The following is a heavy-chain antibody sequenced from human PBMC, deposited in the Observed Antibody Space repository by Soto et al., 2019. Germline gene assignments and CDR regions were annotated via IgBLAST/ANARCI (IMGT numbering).Heavy chain of an antibody. D-gene: IGHD5-18*01. J-gene: IGHJ4*02. CDR1: GFTFSSFA. CDR2: ISSSGNYT. Sequence: GGSLSLSCAASGFTFSSFAMTWVRQAPGKGLEWVSGISSSGNYTYYADSVKGWFTISRDNSKNTMYLQINSLRAEDTAVYYCAKSGGYKYGYATYYFDYWGQGTLVTVSS. V-gene: IGHV3-23*01. CDR3: AKSGGYKYGYATYYFDY.